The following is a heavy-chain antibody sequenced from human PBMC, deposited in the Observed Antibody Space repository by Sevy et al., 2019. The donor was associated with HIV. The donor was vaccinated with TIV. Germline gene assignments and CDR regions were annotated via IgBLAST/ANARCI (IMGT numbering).Heavy chain of an antibody. CDR3: AKDHNYYGSGSYYFLGNYYYYYGMDV. CDR1: GFTFSSYG. V-gene: IGHV3-30*18. Sequence: GGSLRLSCAASGFTFSSYGMHWVRQAPGKGLEWVAVISYDGSNKYYADSVKGRFTISRDHSKNALYLEMNSLRAEDTAVYYCAKDHNYYGSGSYYFLGNYYYYYGMDVWGQGTTVTVSS. D-gene: IGHD3-10*01. J-gene: IGHJ6*02. CDR2: ISYDGSNK.